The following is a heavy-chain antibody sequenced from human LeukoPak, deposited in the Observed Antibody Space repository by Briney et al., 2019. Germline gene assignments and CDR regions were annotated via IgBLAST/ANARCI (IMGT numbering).Heavy chain of an antibody. CDR1: GFTFSSYA. D-gene: IGHD2-2*01. CDR2: ISGSVGST. V-gene: IGHV3-23*01. CDR3: AKDRGCSTSCYGEPDDAFDI. J-gene: IGHJ3*02. Sequence: GGSLRLSCAASGFTFSSYAMSWVRQAPGKGLEWVSAISGSVGSTYYADSVKGRFTISRDNSKNTLYLQMNSLRAEDTAVYYCAKDRGCSTSCYGEPDDAFDIWGQGTMVTVSS.